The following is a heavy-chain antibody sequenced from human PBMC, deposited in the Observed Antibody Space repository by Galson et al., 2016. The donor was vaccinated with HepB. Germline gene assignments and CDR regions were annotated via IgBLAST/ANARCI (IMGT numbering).Heavy chain of an antibody. Sequence: SLRLSCAASGSSVPPYRMNWVRQAPGKGLKRVESISLGRRYIYYADSVRGRLTISRDRAKKLSYLQLNSLRAEDTAMKYCAKKLATSGSPIDAFDIGGQGTMVAVSS. CDR3: AKKLATSGSPIDAFDI. J-gene: IGHJ3*02. CDR1: GSSVPPYR. D-gene: IGHD3-10*01. V-gene: IGHV3-21*01. CDR2: ISLGRRYI.